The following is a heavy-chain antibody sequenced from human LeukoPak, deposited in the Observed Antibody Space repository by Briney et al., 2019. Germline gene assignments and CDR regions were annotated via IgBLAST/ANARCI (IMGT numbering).Heavy chain of an antibody. CDR2: IYYSGST. D-gene: IGHD2-15*01. CDR1: GGSISSGDYY. V-gene: IGHV4-30-4*08. Sequence: SQTLSLTCTVSGGSISSGDYYWSWIRQPPGKGLEWIGYIYYSGSTYYNPSLKSRVTIPVDTSKNQFSLKLSSVTAADTAVYYCARRRCSGGSCYFDYWGQGTLVTVSS. CDR3: ARRRCSGGSCYFDY. J-gene: IGHJ4*02.